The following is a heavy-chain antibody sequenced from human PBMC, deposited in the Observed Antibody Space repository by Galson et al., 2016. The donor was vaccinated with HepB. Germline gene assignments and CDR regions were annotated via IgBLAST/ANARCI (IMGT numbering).Heavy chain of an antibody. V-gene: IGHV3-53*01. Sequence: SLRLSCAASGFTFGSYWMTWVRQAPGKGLEWVSLIYDDGSAYYADSVKGRFTTSRDKSSNILYLQMSNLRADDTAIYYCARGVGDYWGQGSLVSVST. CDR1: GFTFGSYW. J-gene: IGHJ4*02. CDR3: ARGVGDY. CDR2: IYDDGSA.